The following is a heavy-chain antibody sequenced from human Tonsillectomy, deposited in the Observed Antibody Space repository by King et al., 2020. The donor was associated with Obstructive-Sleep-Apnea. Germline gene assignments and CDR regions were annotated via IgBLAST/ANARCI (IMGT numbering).Heavy chain of an antibody. CDR2: IDPTDSYT. D-gene: IGHD2-8*01. Sequence: QLVQSGAEVKKPGESLRISCQGSGYSFANYWISWVRQMPGRGLEWMGRIDPTDSYTNYSPSFQGHVTISADKSISTAYLHWSSLKASDTAIYYCARPYNGGFSLIHFDSCGQGTLVTVSS. CDR1: GYSFANYW. J-gene: IGHJ4*02. CDR3: ARPYNGGFSLIHFDS. V-gene: IGHV5-10-1*03.